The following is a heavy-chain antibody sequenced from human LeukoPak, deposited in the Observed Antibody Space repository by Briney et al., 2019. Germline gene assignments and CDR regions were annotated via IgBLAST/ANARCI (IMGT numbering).Heavy chain of an antibody. J-gene: IGHJ4*02. CDR1: GVSLRFSG. V-gene: IGHV3-23*01. D-gene: IGHD2-2*01. Sequence: GGSLKLSCAVSGVSLRFSGMHWVRQAPGKGLEWVSAISGSGGSTYYADSVKGRFTISRDNSKNTLHLQMNSLRAEDTAVYYCATGRTIVVVPAAMPDYWGQGTLVTVSS. CDR2: ISGSGGST. CDR3: ATGRTIVVVPAAMPDY.